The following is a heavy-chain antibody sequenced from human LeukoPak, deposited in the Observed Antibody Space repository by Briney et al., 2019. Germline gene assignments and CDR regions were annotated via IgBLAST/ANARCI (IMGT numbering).Heavy chain of an antibody. D-gene: IGHD6-13*01. CDR3: ARGQSSSWYGGAFDI. CDR1: GFTFSDYY. Sequence: GGSLRLSCAASGFTFSDYYMSWIRQAPGKGLEWVSYISSSSSYTNYADSVKGRFTISRDNAKNSLYLQMNSLRAEDTAVYYCARGQSSSWYGGAFDIWGQGTMVTVSS. J-gene: IGHJ3*02. V-gene: IGHV3-11*05. CDR2: ISSSSSYT.